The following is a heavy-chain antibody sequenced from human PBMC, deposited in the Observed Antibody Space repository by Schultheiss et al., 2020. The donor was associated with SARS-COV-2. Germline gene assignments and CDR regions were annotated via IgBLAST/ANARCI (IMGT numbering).Heavy chain of an antibody. V-gene: IGHV4-59*01. J-gene: IGHJ4*02. CDR2: IYYSGST. Sequence: SQTLSLTCTVSGGSISSYYWGWIRQPPGKGLEWIGSIYYSGSTNYNPSLKSRVTISVDTSKNQFSLKLSSVTAADTAVYYCAKTERWLQWDFYFDYWGQGTLVTVSS. CDR1: GGSISSYY. D-gene: IGHD5-24*01. CDR3: AKTERWLQWDFYFDY.